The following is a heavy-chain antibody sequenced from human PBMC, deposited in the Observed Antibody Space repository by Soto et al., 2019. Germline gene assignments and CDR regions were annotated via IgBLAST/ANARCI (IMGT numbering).Heavy chain of an antibody. J-gene: IGHJ3*01. Sequence: QVQLGESGAEVKKPGSSVKVSCKASGDPFRSFAISWVRQAPVQGLEWMGGIIPILGTPKYAQMFQGRITVTADQSTSTTYVDLGSLTSEDTAIYYCAVRLDWLPYDVFDVWGQGTMVAVSS. D-gene: IGHD3-3*01. CDR2: IIPILGTP. V-gene: IGHV1-69*01. CDR3: AVRLDWLPYDVFDV. CDR1: GDPFRSFA.